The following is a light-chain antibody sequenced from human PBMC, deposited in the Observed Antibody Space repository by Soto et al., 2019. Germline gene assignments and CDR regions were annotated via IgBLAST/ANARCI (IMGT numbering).Light chain of an antibody. J-gene: IGKJ1*01. Sequence: EIVLTQSPGTLSLSPGERATLSCRASQSVSSSYLAWYQQKPGQAPRLLIYGASSRATGIPDRFSGSGSGTDFTLTISRLEPEDCGVYYCQQYRRSLSPFGQR. CDR3: QQYRRSLSP. V-gene: IGKV3-20*01. CDR2: GAS. CDR1: QSVSSSY.